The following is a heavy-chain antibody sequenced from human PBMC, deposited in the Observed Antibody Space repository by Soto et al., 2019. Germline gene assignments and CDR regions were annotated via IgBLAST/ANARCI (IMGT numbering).Heavy chain of an antibody. CDR1: GGSISSGDYY. CDR3: DRVKVPGSKNYYYSYYGMDV. Sequence: QVQLQESGPGLVKPSQTLSLTCTVSGGSISSGDYYWSWIRQPPGMGLEWIGYIYYSGSTYYNPSLKSRVTTSVDTSKNQYSLMLSSVTAANTAVSYGDRVKVPGSKNYYYSYYGMDVWGQGTTVTVFS. CDR2: IYYSGST. V-gene: IGHV4-30-4*01. D-gene: IGHD3-10*01. J-gene: IGHJ6*01.